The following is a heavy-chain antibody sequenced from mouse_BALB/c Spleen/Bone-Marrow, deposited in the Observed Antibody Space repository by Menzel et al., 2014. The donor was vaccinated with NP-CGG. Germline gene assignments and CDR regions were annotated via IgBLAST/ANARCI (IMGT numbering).Heavy chain of an antibody. D-gene: IGHD2-1*01. CDR1: GYAFTNYL. CDR2: INPGSGGT. CDR3: ARIYYGNYY. J-gene: IGHJ2*01. Sequence: QVQLQQSGAELVRPGTSVKVSCKASGYAFTNYLIEWVKQRPGQGLEWIGVINPGSGGTNYNEKFKGKATLTADKSSSTAYMQLSSLTSDDSAVYFCARIYYGNYYWGQGTTRTISS. V-gene: IGHV1-54*01.